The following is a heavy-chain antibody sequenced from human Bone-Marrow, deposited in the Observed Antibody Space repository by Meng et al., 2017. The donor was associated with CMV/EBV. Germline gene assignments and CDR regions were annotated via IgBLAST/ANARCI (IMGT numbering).Heavy chain of an antibody. J-gene: IGHJ6*02. V-gene: IGHV1-69*05. CDR2: IIPIFGTA. CDR1: GGTFSSYA. CDR3: AVGGDIVVVPAAVTAYGMDV. Sequence: SVKVSCKASGGTFSSYAISWVRQAPGQGLEWMGGIIPIFGTANYAQKFQGRVTITTDGSTSTAYMELSSLRSEDTAVYYCAVGGDIVVVPAAVTAYGMDVWGQGTTVTVSS. D-gene: IGHD2-2*01.